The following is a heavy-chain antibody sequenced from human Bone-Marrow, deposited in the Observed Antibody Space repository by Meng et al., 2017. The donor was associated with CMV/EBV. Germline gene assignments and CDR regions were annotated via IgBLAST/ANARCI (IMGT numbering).Heavy chain of an antibody. Sequence: ASVKVSCKTSGYTFISYYMHWVRQAPGQGLEWMGIINPSGGSTRYAQKFQGRVTMTRDTSTSTVYMVLSSLRAEDTAVYYCARVRFGELLYNYYYGMDVWGQGTTVTVSS. CDR3: ARVRFGELLYNYYYGMDV. V-gene: IGHV1-46*01. CDR1: GYTFISYY. J-gene: IGHJ6*02. CDR2: INPSGGST. D-gene: IGHD3-10*01.